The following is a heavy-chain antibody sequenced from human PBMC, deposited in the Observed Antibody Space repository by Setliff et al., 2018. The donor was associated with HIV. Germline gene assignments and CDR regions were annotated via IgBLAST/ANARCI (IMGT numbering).Heavy chain of an antibody. CDR2: ISGSAGST. CDR3: AKPYRGSVVRDQGYMDV. J-gene: IGHJ6*03. V-gene: IGHV3-23*01. Sequence: SGGSLRLSCAVSGFTFSSYAMSWVRQAPGKGLEWVSAISGSAGSTYYADSVKGRFTISGDNSKNTLYLQMNSLRAEDTAVYYCAKPYRGSVVRDQGYMDVWGKGTTVTVSS. D-gene: IGHD3-10*01. CDR1: GFTFSSYA.